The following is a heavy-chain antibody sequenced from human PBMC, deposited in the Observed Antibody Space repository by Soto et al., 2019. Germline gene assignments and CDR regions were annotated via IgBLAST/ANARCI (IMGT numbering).Heavy chain of an antibody. CDR3: ARYAAEVTTFFDQ. Sequence: LRLSCAASGFIFNDYYMSWIRQAPGKGLEWLSNISGSSGSKKYADAGKGRFTISRDNAKKSLYLEMHSLRAEDTAMYYCARYAAEVTTFFDQWGQGTLVTVSS. CDR2: ISGSSGSK. J-gene: IGHJ4*02. D-gene: IGHD4-17*01. CDR1: GFIFNDYY. V-gene: IGHV3-11*06.